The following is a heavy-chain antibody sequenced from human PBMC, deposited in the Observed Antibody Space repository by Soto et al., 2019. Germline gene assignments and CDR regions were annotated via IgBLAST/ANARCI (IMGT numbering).Heavy chain of an antibody. D-gene: IGHD1-26*01. J-gene: IGHJ4*02. CDR3: ARDPSTTYFDY. V-gene: IGHV3-33*01. CDR1: GFTFSSYG. Sequence: SLRLSCAASGFTFSSYGMHWVRQAPGKGLEWVAVIWYDGSNKYYADSVKGRFTISRDNSKNTLYLQMNSLRAEDTAVYYCARDPSTTYFDYWGQGTLVTVSS. CDR2: IWYDGSNK.